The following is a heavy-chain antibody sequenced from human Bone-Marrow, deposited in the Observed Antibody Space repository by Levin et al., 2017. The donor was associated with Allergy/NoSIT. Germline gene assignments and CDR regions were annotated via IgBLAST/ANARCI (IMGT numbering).Heavy chain of an antibody. CDR2: IYASGGS. Sequence: SETLSLTCSVSGGSLNSGSFYWNWIRQPAGTGLEWIGRIYASGGSKYNPALKSRVTISVDTSKNQFSLNLTSLTAADTAIYFCARAKPQWPSYHFDYWGQGAQVTVSS. CDR3: ARAKPQWPSYHFDY. D-gene: IGHD6-19*01. J-gene: IGHJ4*02. CDR1: GGSLNSGSFY. V-gene: IGHV4-61*02.